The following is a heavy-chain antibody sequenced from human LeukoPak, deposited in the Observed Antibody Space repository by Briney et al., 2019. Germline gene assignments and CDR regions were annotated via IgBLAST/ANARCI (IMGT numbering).Heavy chain of an antibody. CDR1: GGSISSSSYY. CDR3: ARSDYGSGSYYLTY. D-gene: IGHD3-10*01. CDR2: IYYSGST. J-gene: IGHJ4*02. Sequence: SETLSLTCTVSGGSISSSSYYWGWIRQPPGKGLEWIGSIYYSGSTYYNPSLKSRVTISVDTSKNQFSLKLSSVTAADTAVYYCARSDYGSGSYYLTYWGQGTLVTVSS. V-gene: IGHV4-39*07.